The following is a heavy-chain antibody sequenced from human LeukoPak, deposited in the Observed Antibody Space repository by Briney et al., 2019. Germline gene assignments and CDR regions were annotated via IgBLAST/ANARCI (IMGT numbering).Heavy chain of an antibody. D-gene: IGHD3/OR15-3a*01. V-gene: IGHV3-23*01. CDR1: GVSFNIDA. CDR3: ARRGGRGSLDI. CDR2: ISGSGGST. J-gene: IGHJ4*02. Sequence: GGSLRLSCAHSGVSFNIDAMSSVRQAPGKGLEWVSAISGSGGSTYYADSVRDRFTISRDNFKNTLYLQMTSLRVDDRAVYFLARRGGRGSLDIWGQGTLVSV.